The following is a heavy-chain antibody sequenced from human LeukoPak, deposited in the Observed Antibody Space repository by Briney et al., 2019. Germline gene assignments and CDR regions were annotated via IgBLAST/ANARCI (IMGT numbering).Heavy chain of an antibody. Sequence: SETLSLTCTVSGGSISGSYLSWIRQPPGKGLEWIAYMYNSGSTNYNPSPKSRGTISIDTSKNHFSLKLSSLTAADTAIYYCARGIESYGDYGYWGQGILVTVSS. CDR1: GGSISGSY. D-gene: IGHD4-17*01. V-gene: IGHV4-59*01. CDR2: MYNSGST. CDR3: ARGIESYGDYGY. J-gene: IGHJ4*02.